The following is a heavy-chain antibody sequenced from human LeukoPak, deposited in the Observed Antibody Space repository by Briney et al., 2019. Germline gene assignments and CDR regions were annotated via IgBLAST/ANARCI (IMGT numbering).Heavy chain of an antibody. Sequence: SETLSLTCTVSGGSISSYYWSWIRQPPGKGLEWIGYIYYSGSTNYNPSLKSRVTISVDTSKNQFSLKLSSVTAADTAVYYCARYYYGSGMDYWGQGTLVTVSS. CDR1: GGSISSYY. CDR3: ARYYYGSGMDY. V-gene: IGHV4-59*08. CDR2: IYYSGST. D-gene: IGHD3-10*01. J-gene: IGHJ4*02.